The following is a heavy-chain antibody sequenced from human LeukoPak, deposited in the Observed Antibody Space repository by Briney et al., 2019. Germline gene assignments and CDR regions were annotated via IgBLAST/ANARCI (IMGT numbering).Heavy chain of an antibody. CDR3: ARGWASSWYYFDF. D-gene: IGHD2-2*01. CDR2: TYDSGSS. V-gene: IGHV4-59*01. J-gene: IGHJ4*02. Sequence: SETLSLTCAVSGGSMRNYYWSWIRQPPGKGLEWIGYTYDSGSSSYNPSLRSRVSISIDTSKNQFSLNLSSVTAADTAVYYCARGWASSWYYFDFWGQGALVTVSS. CDR1: GGSMRNYY.